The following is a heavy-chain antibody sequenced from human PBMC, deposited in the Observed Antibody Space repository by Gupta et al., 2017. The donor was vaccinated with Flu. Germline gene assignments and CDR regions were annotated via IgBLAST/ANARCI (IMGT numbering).Heavy chain of an antibody. CDR1: GFDCSGHF. J-gene: IGHJ5*02. CDR2: IRFDGTAT. V-gene: IGHV3-74*01. CDR3: AREVVNNRLDP. D-gene: IGHD2-15*01. Sequence: AASGFDCSGHFRHWGRQAPGQGLVGVARIRFDGTATSYADSVRGRFTISRDNAKNTLYLQMNSVSPEDTALYYCAREVVNNRLDPWGQGTLVTVAS.